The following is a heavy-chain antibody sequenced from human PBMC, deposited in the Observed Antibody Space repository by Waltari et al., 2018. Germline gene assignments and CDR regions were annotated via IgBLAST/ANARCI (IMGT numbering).Heavy chain of an antibody. CDR2: INHSGST. V-gene: IGHV4-34*01. CDR3: AREGTRGMDV. Sequence: QVQLQQWGAGLLKPSETLSLTCAVYGGSFSGYYWSWIRQPPGKGLEWIWEINHSGSTNDNPSLKSRVTISVDTSKNQFSLKLSSVTAADTAVYYCAREGTRGMDVWGQGTTVTVSS. CDR1: GGSFSGYY. J-gene: IGHJ6*02.